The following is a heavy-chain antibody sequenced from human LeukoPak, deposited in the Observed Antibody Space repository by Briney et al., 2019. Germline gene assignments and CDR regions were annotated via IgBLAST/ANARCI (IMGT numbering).Heavy chain of an antibody. CDR2: MNPNSGNT. Sequence: ASVKVSCKASGYTFTSHNINWVRQATGQGLEWMGWMNPNSGNTGYAQKFQGRVTITRNNSISTVYMELSSLRSEDTAVYYCAGSLGYCTSNVCYLKYWGQGTLVTVSS. CDR3: AGSLGYCTSNVCYLKY. D-gene: IGHD2-8*01. V-gene: IGHV1-8*03. CDR1: GYTFTSHN. J-gene: IGHJ4*02.